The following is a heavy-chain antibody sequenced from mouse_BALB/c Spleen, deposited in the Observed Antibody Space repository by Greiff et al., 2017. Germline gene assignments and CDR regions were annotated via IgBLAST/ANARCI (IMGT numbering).Heavy chain of an antibody. J-gene: IGHJ4*01. CDR1: GFTFTDYY. CDR3: ARDGDGYFLYYAMDY. D-gene: IGHD2-3*01. CDR2: IRNKANGYTT. Sequence: EVQVVESGGGLVQPGGSLRLSCATSGFTFTDYYMSWVRQPPGKALEWLGFIRNKANGYTTEHSASVKGRFTISRDNSQSILYLQMNTLRAEDSATYYCARDGDGYFLYYAMDYWGQGTSVTVSS. V-gene: IGHV7-3*02.